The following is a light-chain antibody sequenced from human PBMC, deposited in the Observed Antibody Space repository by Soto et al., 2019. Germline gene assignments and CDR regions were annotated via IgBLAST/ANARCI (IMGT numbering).Light chain of an antibody. CDR3: QQRSNWL. CDR2: SAS. V-gene: IGKV1-39*01. J-gene: IGKJ3*01. CDR1: ESISTF. Sequence: IQVTQSPSSLAASVGDRVTISCRASESISTFLNWYQQKPGKAPKLLIFSASGLQSGVPSTFSGSGSGTDFTLTISSLEPEDFAVYYCQQRSNWLFGPGTKVDIK.